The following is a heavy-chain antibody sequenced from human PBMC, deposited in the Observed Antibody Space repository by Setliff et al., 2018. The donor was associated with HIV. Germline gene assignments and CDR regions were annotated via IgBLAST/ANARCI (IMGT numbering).Heavy chain of an antibody. CDR1: GYSISSGYY. Sequence: SETLSLTCAVSGYSISSGYYWGWIRQPPGKGLEWIGSIYHTGSTYYNPSLKSRVTISVDTSKNQFSLKLSSVTAADTAVYFCAKLVYPQLWPLDIDHWGQGTLVTVSS. D-gene: IGHD1-1*01. J-gene: IGHJ4*02. V-gene: IGHV4-38-2*01. CDR2: IYHTGST. CDR3: AKLVYPQLWPLDIDH.